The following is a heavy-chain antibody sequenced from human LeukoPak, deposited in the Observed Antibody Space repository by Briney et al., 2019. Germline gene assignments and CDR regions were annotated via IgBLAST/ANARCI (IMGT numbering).Heavy chain of an antibody. J-gene: IGHJ4*02. Sequence: ASVKVSCKASGYTFTGYYMHWVRQAPGQGLEWMGWINPNSGGTNYAQKFQGRVTMTRDTSISTAYMELRSLKSDDTAVYYCARDLGVSDYFDYWGQGTLVTVSS. CDR1: GYTFTGYY. CDR3: ARDLGVSDYFDY. V-gene: IGHV1-2*02. D-gene: IGHD2-21*01. CDR2: INPNSGGT.